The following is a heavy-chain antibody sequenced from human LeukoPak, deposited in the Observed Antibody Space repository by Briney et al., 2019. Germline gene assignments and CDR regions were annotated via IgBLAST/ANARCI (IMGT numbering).Heavy chain of an antibody. CDR2: ISSSSSYI. Sequence: AGGSLRLSCAASGFTFKTYTMHWVRQAPGMGLEWVSSISSSSSYIFYADSVKGRFTISRDNAKNSLYLQMNSLRAEDTAVYYCARDLNYYDKGLDYWGQGTLVTVSS. V-gene: IGHV3-21*01. CDR3: ARDLNYYDKGLDY. CDR1: GFTFKTYT. D-gene: IGHD3-22*01. J-gene: IGHJ4*02.